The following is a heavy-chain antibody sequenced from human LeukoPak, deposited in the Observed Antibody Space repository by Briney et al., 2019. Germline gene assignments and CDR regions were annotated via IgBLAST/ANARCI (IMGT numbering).Heavy chain of an antibody. V-gene: IGHV3-23*01. CDR3: ARGGYYDSSGYYYVGYFDY. Sequence: PGGSLRLSCAASGFTFSSYGMSWVRQAPGKGLEWVSAISGSGGSTYYADSVKGRFTISRDNSKNTLYLQMNSLRAEDTAVYYCARGGYYDSSGYYYVGYFDYWGQGTLVTVSS. CDR2: ISGSGGST. D-gene: IGHD3-22*01. J-gene: IGHJ4*02. CDR1: GFTFSSYG.